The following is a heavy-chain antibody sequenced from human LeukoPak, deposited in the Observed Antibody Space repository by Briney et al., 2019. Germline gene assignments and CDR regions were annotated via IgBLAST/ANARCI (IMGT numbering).Heavy chain of an antibody. D-gene: IGHD2-15*01. J-gene: IGHJ3*02. CDR3: VRHLSAGRPAFDI. Sequence: SETLSLTCTVSGGSISSYYWSWIRQPPGKGLEWIGYTYTSGSTNYNPSLKSRVTISVDTSKNQFSLKLSSVTAADTAVYYCVRHLSAGRPAFDIWGQGTMVTVSS. V-gene: IGHV4-4*09. CDR1: GGSISSYY. CDR2: TYTSGST.